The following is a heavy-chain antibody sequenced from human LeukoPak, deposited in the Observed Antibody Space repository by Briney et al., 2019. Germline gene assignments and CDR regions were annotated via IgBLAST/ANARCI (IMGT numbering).Heavy chain of an antibody. D-gene: IGHD5-12*01. CDR2: IYYSGSA. V-gene: IGHV4-59*01. Sequence: PSETLSLTCTVSGGSISSYYWSWIRQPPGKGLEWIGFIYYSGSANYNPSLRSRVTISVDTSKNQFSPKLTSVTAADTAVYYCARTGVVATSYFFDYWGQGTLVTVSS. CDR1: GGSISSYY. CDR3: ARTGVVATSYFFDY. J-gene: IGHJ4*02.